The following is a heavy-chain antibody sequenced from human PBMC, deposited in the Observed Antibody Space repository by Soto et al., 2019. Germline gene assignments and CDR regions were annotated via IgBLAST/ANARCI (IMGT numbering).Heavy chain of an antibody. Sequence: TLSLTCTVSGGSISSGGYYWSWIRQHPGKGLEWIGYIYYSGSTYYNPSLKSRVTISVDTSKNQFSLKLSSVTAADTAVYYCAREYPISLAISGMDVWGQGTTVTVSS. CDR1: GGSISSGGYY. V-gene: IGHV4-31*03. J-gene: IGHJ6*02. D-gene: IGHD3-3*02. CDR2: IYYSGST. CDR3: AREYPISLAISGMDV.